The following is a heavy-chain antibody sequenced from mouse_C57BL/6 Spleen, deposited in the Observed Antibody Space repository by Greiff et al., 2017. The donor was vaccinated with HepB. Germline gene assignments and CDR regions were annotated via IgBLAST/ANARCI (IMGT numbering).Heavy chain of an antibody. J-gene: IGHJ2*01. CDR3: TTLWVFDY. Sequence: VQLKESGAELVRPGASVKLSCTASGFNIKDDYMHWVKQRPEQGLEWIGWIDPENGDTEYASKFQGKATITADTSSNTAYLQLSSLTSEDTAVYYCTTLWVFDYWGQGTTLTVSS. CDR1: GFNIKDDY. CDR2: IDPENGDT. V-gene: IGHV14-4*01. D-gene: IGHD6-1*01.